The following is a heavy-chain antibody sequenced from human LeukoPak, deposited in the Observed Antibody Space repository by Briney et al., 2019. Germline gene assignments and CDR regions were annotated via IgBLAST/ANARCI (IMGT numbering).Heavy chain of an antibody. CDR2: IYYGGST. D-gene: IGHD6-13*01. CDR1: GGSISSYY. CDR3: ASSPQLDYFDY. Sequence: PSETLSLTCTVSGGSISSYYWSWIRQPPGKGPEWIGYIYYGGSTNYNPSLKSRVTISVDTSKNQFSLKLSSVTAADTAVYYCASSPQLDYFDYWGQGTLVTVSS. V-gene: IGHV4-59*01. J-gene: IGHJ4*02.